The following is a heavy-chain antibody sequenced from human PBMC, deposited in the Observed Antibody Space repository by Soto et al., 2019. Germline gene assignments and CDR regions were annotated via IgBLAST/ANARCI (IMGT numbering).Heavy chain of an antibody. Sequence: QVQLVQSGAEVKKPGSSVKVSCKSSGGTFSNYGFSWVRQAPGQGLECMGVIVPIFGAEHPQKFQGRVTITADESTTTVFMEMRGLGSEDTAVYYCARGGSGYEGSGYYQGHVWGQGTTVTVSS. CDR1: GGTFSNYG. V-gene: IGHV1-69*12. CDR2: IVPIFGA. J-gene: IGHJ6*02. D-gene: IGHD3-22*01. CDR3: ARGGSGYEGSGYYQGHV.